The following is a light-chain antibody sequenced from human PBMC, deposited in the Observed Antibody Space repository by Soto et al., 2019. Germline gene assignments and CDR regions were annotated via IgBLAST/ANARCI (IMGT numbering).Light chain of an antibody. CDR2: DVS. J-gene: IGLJ1*01. CDR3: CSYAGSYTYV. V-gene: IGLV2-11*01. CDR1: SSDVGGYNY. Sequence: QSALTQPRSVSGSPGQSVTISCTGTSSDVGGYNYVSWSRQHPGNAPKLMIYDVSKRPSGVPDRFSGSKSGNTASLTISGLQAEDEADDYCCSYAGSYTYVFETGTKVTVL.